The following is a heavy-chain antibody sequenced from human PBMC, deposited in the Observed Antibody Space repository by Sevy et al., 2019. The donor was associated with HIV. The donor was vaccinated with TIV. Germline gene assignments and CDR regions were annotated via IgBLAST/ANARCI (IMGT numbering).Heavy chain of an antibody. CDR1: GFTFNSYS. CDR3: ARDRVGLDY. V-gene: IGHV3-48*01. J-gene: IGHJ4*02. CDR2: IGHSSSTI. Sequence: GGSLRLSCAASGFTFNSYSMNWVRQTPGQGLEWIAYIGHSSSTIYYADSVKGRFTVSRDNGKYSLFLQMNSLTAADTAVYYCARDRVGLDYWGQGTLVTVSS.